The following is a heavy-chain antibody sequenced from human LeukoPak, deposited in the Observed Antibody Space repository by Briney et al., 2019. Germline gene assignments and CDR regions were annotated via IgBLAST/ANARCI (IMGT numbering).Heavy chain of an antibody. V-gene: IGHV4-59*08. Sequence: SETLSLTCTVSGGSISSYYWSWIRQPPGQGLEWIGYIYYSGSTNYNPSLKSRVTLSLDTSKNQFSLKLTSVTAADTAVYYCASSAWGGGGFDYWGQGTLVTVSS. CDR1: GGSISSYY. CDR2: IYYSGST. J-gene: IGHJ4*02. CDR3: ASSAWGGGGFDY. D-gene: IGHD6-19*01.